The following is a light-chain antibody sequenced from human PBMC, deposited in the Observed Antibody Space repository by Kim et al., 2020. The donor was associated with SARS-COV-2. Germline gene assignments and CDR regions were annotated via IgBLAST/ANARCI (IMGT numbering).Light chain of an antibody. J-gene: IGKJ2*03. CDR1: QSVSSN. Sequence: VSPGERATLSCRASQSVSSNLAWYQQKPGQAPRLLIYGSSTRATGIPARFSGSGSGTEFTLTISSLQSEDFAVYYCQQYNNWPPDSFGQGTKLEIK. CDR2: GSS. CDR3: QQYNNWPPDS. V-gene: IGKV3-15*01.